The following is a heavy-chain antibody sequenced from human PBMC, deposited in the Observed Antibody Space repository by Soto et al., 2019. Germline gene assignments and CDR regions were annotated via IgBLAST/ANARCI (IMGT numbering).Heavy chain of an antibody. CDR1: GFTISSYA. CDR3: AKDKPGTTSFDY. D-gene: IGHD1-1*01. CDR2: ISDRGDTT. V-gene: IGHV3-23*01. Sequence: LRLSCAASGFTISSYAMYWVRQAPGKGLEWVSVISDRGDTTHYADSVKGRFTISRDTSKNTLYLQLNTLRADNTAVYYCAKDKPGTTSFDYWGQGTLVTVSS. J-gene: IGHJ4*02.